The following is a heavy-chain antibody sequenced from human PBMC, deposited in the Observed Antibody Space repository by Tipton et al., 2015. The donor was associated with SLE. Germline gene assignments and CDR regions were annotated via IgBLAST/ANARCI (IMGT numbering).Heavy chain of an antibody. CDR1: GFTFSSYS. V-gene: IGHV3-21*04. CDR3: ARDGGWEFLLGAFDM. Sequence: GSLRLSCAASGFTFSSYSMNWVRQAPGKGLEWVSSISSSSSYIYYADSVKGRFTISRDNAKNSLYLQMNSLRAEDTAVYYCARDGGWEFLLGAFDMWGQGTMVTVPS. J-gene: IGHJ3*02. D-gene: IGHD1-26*01. CDR2: ISSSSSYI.